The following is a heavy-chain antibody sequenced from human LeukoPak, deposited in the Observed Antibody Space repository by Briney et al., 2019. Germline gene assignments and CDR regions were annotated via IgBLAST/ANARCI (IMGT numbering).Heavy chain of an antibody. D-gene: IGHD4/OR15-4a*01. CDR2: ISNSGYT. J-gene: IGHJ4*02. Sequence: GGSLRLSCAASGFTFSTYSMNWVRQAPGKGLEWVSAISNSGYTYYADSLKGRVTISRDNAKSSLYLQMNSLRAEDTAVYYCARDRTMAGDRGIDYWGQGTPVTVSS. CDR1: GFTFSTYS. CDR3: ARDRTMAGDRGIDY. V-gene: IGHV3-21*01.